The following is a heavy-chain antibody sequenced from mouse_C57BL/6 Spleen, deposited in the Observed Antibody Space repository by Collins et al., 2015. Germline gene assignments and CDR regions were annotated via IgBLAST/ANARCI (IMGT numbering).Heavy chain of an antibody. CDR3: AREGYYDYSWYFDV. V-gene: IGHV1-26*01. J-gene: IGHJ1*03. CDR1: GYTFTDYY. Sequence: EVQLQQSGPELVKPGASVKISCKASGYTFTDYYMNWVKQSHGKSLEWIGDINPNNGGTDYNQKFKGKATLTVDKSSSTAYMDLRSLTSEDTAVYYCAREGYYDYSWYFDVWGTGTTVTVSS. CDR2: INPNNGGT. D-gene: IGHD2-4*01.